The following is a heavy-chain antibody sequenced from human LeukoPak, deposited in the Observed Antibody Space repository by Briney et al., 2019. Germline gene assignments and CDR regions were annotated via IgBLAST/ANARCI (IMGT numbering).Heavy chain of an antibody. CDR1: GYSISSGYY. CDR2: IYHSGST. Sequence: SETLSLTCTVTGYSISSGYYWGWIRQPPGKGLEWIGTIYHSGSTYYNPSLKSRVTISVDTSKNQFSLKLTSVTAADTAVYYCARVRGYCSSTICYRYYFDYWGQGTLVTVSS. V-gene: IGHV4-38-2*02. CDR3: ARVRGYCSSTICYRYYFDY. J-gene: IGHJ4*02. D-gene: IGHD2-2*01.